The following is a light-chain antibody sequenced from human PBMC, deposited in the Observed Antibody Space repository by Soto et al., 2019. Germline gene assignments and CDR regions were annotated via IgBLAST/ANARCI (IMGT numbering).Light chain of an antibody. CDR3: QQYGSSPST. CDR2: GAS. V-gene: IGKV3-20*01. CDR1: QSIRSY. J-gene: IGKJ5*01. Sequence: EIVLTQSPATLSLSPGDSATLSCRASQSIRSYLAWYQQKPGQAPRLLIYGASSRATGTPDRFSGSGSGTDFTLTIIRLEPEDFAVYYCQQYGSSPSTFGQGTRLEIK.